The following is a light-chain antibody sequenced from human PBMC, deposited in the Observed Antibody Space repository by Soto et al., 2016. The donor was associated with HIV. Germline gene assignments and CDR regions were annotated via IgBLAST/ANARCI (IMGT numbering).Light chain of an antibody. V-gene: IGKV1-6*02. Sequence: AIHMTQSPSSLSASVGDRVTITCRASQGIKNELGWYQQRPGTAPKLLIYSTSILGSGVPSRFSGSASGTDFTLTISGLQPEDSASYFXLQDYSYPFTFGQGTKLEIK. J-gene: IGKJ2*01. CDR2: STS. CDR1: QGIKNE. CDR3: LQDYSYPFT.